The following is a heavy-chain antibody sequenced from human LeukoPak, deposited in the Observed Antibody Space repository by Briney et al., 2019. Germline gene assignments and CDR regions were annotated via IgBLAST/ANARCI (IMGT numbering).Heavy chain of an antibody. D-gene: IGHD3-3*01. CDR1: GYTFTSYD. Sequence: ASVKVSCKASGYTFTSYDINWVRQATGQGLEWMGWMNPNSGNTGYAQKFQGRVTMTRNTSISTAYMELSSLRSEDTPVYYCARDTYDFWSGVRYYYYMDVWGKGTTVTVSS. CDR3: ARDTYDFWSGVRYYYYMDV. V-gene: IGHV1-8*01. J-gene: IGHJ6*03. CDR2: MNPNSGNT.